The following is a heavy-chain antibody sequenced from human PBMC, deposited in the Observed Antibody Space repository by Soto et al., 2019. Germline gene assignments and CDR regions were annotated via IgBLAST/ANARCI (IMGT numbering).Heavy chain of an antibody. J-gene: IGHJ4*02. Sequence: PGGSLRLSCAASGFTFSSYSMNWVRQAPGKGLEWVSSISSSSSYIYYADSVKGRFTISRDNAKNSLYLQMNSLRAEDTAVYYCARDPNYYDSSGYLYFDYWGQGTLVTVSS. CDR3: ARDPNYYDSSGYLYFDY. D-gene: IGHD3-22*01. CDR2: ISSSSSYI. CDR1: GFTFSSYS. V-gene: IGHV3-21*01.